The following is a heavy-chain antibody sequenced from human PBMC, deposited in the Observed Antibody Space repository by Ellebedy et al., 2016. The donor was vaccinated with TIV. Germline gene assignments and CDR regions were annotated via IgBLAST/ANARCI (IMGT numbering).Heavy chain of an antibody. Sequence: GESLKISCAASGLTFKSAWVNWVRQTPGKGLEWVSSITGTSDNIQYADSVRGRFTISRDNAKNSLYLQMNSLRAEDTAVYYCARDNSGWYEIFDYWGQGTLVTVSS. CDR3: ARDNSGWYEIFDY. CDR2: ITGTSDNI. V-gene: IGHV3-21*01. D-gene: IGHD6-19*01. J-gene: IGHJ4*02. CDR1: GLTFKSAW.